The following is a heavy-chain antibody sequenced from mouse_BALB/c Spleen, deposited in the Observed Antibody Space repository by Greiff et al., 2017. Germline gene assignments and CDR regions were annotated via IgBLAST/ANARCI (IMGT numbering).Heavy chain of an antibody. CDR2: INPSSGYT. CDR1: GYTFTSYT. V-gene: IGHV1-4*01. J-gene: IGHJ4*01. Sequence: VQLVESGAELARPGASVKMSCKASGYTFTSYTIHWVKQRPGQGLEWIGYINPSSGYTNYNQKFKDKATLTADKSSSTAYMQLSSLTSEDSAVYYCARWFPTLHAMDYWGQGTSVTVSS. D-gene: IGHD5-5*01. CDR3: ARWFPTLHAMDY.